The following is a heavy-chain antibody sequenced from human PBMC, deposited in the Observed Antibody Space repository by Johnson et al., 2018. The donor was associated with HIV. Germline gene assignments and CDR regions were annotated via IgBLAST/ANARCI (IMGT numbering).Heavy chain of an antibody. J-gene: IGHJ3*01. CDR1: GFTVNGNY. CDR3: SSDGWELIGVEAFKG. V-gene: IGHV3-66*02. CDR2: IYSGDTT. Sequence: VQLVESGGGLVQPGGSLRLSCAVSGFTVNGNYMSWVRQAPGKGLEWASVIYSGDTTYFADSVTGRFTISRDTSKNTLYLQMSSLRPGDTGGYYCSSDGWELIGVEAFKGWGEGTLVTVSS. D-gene: IGHD1-26*01.